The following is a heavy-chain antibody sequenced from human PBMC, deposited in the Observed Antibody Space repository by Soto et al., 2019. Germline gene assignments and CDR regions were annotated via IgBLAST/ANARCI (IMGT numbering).Heavy chain of an antibody. V-gene: IGHV4-30-2*01. Sequence: QLQLQESGSGLVKPSQTLSLTCAVSGGSISSGGYSWSWIRQPPGKGLEWIGYTYHSGSTYYNPSLKARVTRSVDRSKKQFGLKPSSVTAADTAVYYCDRAAMVRGVILNFDAFDIWGQGTMVTVSS. CDR2: TYHSGST. CDR1: GGSISSGGYS. D-gene: IGHD3-10*01. CDR3: DRAAMVRGVILNFDAFDI. J-gene: IGHJ3*02.